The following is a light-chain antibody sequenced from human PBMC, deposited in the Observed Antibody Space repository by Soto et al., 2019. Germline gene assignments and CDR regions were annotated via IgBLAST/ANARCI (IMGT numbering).Light chain of an antibody. V-gene: IGKV3-11*01. CDR3: QQRSTSVT. CDR1: QSVTKY. Sequence: EIVLTQSPATLSLSPGERATLSCRASQSVTKYLAWYQQRPGQAPRLLIYDASKRAPGVPARFSGSGSGTDFTLTISSLEPEDFAVYYCQQRSTSVTFGPGTKVDIK. CDR2: DAS. J-gene: IGKJ3*01.